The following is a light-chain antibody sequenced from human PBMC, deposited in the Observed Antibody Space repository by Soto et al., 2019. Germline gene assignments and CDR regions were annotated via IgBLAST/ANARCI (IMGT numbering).Light chain of an antibody. Sequence: QSVLTQPPSASGTPGQRVTISCSGSSSNIGSNYVYWYQQLPGTAPKLLIYRNNQRPSGVPDRFSGSKSGTSASLAISGLRSEDEDDYYCAAWDDSLLFGGGTKLTVL. J-gene: IGLJ2*01. V-gene: IGLV1-47*01. CDR3: AAWDDSLL. CDR1: SSNIGSNY. CDR2: RNN.